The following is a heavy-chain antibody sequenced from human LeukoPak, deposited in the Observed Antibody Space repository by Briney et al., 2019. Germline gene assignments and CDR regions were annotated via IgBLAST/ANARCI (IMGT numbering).Heavy chain of an antibody. Sequence: ASVKVSCKASGYTFTSYYMHWVRQAPGQGLEWMGIINPSGGSTSYAQKFQGRVTITTDESTSTAYMELSSLRSEDTAVYYCAREGGIAVAGTYWFDPWGQGTLVTVSS. CDR2: INPSGGST. D-gene: IGHD6-19*01. J-gene: IGHJ5*02. CDR3: AREGGIAVAGTYWFDP. CDR1: GYTFTSYY. V-gene: IGHV1-46*01.